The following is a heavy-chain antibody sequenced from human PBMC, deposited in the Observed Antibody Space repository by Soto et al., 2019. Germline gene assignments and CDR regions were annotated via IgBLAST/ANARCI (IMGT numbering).Heavy chain of an antibody. Sequence: EVQLVESGGGLVQPGGSLRLSCAASGFTFSSYSMNWVRQAPGKGLEWVSYISSSSSTIYYADSVKGRFTISRDNAKNSLYLQMNSLRAEDTAVYYCERPITIFGVVIPAFDIWGQGTMVTVSS. CDR3: ERPITIFGVVIPAFDI. CDR2: ISSSSSTI. J-gene: IGHJ3*02. V-gene: IGHV3-48*01. CDR1: GFTFSSYS. D-gene: IGHD3-3*01.